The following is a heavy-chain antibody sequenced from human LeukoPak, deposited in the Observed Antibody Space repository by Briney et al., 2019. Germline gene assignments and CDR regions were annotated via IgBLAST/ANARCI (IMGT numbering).Heavy chain of an antibody. Sequence: ASVKVSCKGSGYTFTGYYMHCVRQAPGQGLEWMRWINPNSGGTNYAQKFQGRVTMTRDTSISTAYMELSRLRSDDTAVYYCARDMADIVATIQDYWGQGTLVTVSS. CDR3: ARDMADIVATIQDY. CDR1: GYTFTGYY. CDR2: INPNSGGT. V-gene: IGHV1-2*02. D-gene: IGHD5-12*01. J-gene: IGHJ4*02.